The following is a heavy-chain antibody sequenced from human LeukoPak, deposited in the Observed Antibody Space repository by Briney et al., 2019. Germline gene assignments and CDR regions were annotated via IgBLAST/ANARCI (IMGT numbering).Heavy chain of an antibody. V-gene: IGHV4-39*01. CDR1: GGSISSSSYH. J-gene: IGHJ3*02. CDR3: ARLKSGIAAAGDDAFDI. D-gene: IGHD6-13*01. CDR2: IYNSGST. Sequence: SETLSLTCTVSGGSISSSSYHWGWNRQPPGKGLEWIGSIYNSGSTYYNPSLKSRVTISVDTSKNQFSLKLSSVTAADTAVYYCARLKSGIAAAGDDAFDIWGQRTMVTVSS.